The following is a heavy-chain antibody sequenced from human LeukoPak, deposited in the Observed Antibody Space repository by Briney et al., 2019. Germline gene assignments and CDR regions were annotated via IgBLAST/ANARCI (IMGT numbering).Heavy chain of an antibody. D-gene: IGHD3-22*01. J-gene: IGHJ4*02. CDR1: GFTFSSYS. V-gene: IGHV3-21*01. CDR2: ISTSSIYI. CDR3: ARVAPDYYDPGDH. Sequence: KPGGSLRLSCAASGFTFSSYSMNWVRQAPGKGLEWVSSISTSSIYIYYADSVKGRFTISRDNARNSLYLQMNSLRAEDTAVYYCARVAPDYYDPGDHWGQGTLVTVSS.